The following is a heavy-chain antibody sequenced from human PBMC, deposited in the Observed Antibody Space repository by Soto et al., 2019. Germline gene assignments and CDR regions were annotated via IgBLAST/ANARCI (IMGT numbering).Heavy chain of an antibody. CDR1: GGTFGNSA. J-gene: IGHJ6*02. CDR2: IIPIFPTP. CDR3: ERDQGRRQLAGNYVYGIDV. Sequence: QVQLVQSGAEVKKPGSSVTVSCKASGGTFGNSAISWVRQAPGQGLEWMGGIIPIFPTPDCAQKFQGRVTITAAASTTTSYMELPGRGPGDSAVYCCERDQGRRQLAGNYVYGIDVWGRGATVNVSS. V-gene: IGHV1-69*12. D-gene: IGHD3-3*02.